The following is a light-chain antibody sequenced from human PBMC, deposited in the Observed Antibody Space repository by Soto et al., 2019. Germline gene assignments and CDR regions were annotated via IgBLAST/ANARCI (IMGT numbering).Light chain of an antibody. Sequence: EIVLTQSPGTLSLSPGERATLSCRASHNVDSRYLAWYQQRPGQAPRLVIFGASSRAPGIPDRFSGSGSGTDFTLTINRLEPEDFALYYCQQYDNAPPWTFGPGTKVEI. V-gene: IGKV3-20*01. CDR1: HNVDSRY. J-gene: IGKJ1*01. CDR2: GAS. CDR3: QQYDNAPPWT.